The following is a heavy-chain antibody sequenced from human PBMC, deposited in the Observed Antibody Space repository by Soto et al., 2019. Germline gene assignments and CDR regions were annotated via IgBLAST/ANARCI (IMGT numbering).Heavy chain of an antibody. Sequence: ASLKVSCKASGGTFSTYAISWVRQAPGQGLEWMGGIIPLFGTPTYAQKFQGRVTITADESTSTAYMELSSLRSEDTAVYYCARTYYFDSSGYYYFDYWGQGTLVTVSS. D-gene: IGHD3-22*01. V-gene: IGHV1-69*13. CDR2: IIPLFGTP. J-gene: IGHJ4*02. CDR3: ARTYYFDSSGYYYFDY. CDR1: GGTFSTYA.